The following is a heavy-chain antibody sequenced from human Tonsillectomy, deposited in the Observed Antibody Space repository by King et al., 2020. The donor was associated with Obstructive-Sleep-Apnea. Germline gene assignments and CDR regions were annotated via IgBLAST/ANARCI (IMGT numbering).Heavy chain of an antibody. V-gene: IGHV5-10-1*03. CDR2: IDPSDSYI. J-gene: IGHJ4*02. CDR1: GYSFTSYW. D-gene: IGHD3-16*01. Sequence: VQLVESGAEVKKPGESLRISCKGSGYSFTSYWISWVRQMSGKGLEWMGRIDPSDSYINYSPSFQGHVTISADKSISTVYLQWSSLKASDTAMYYCASRKSYGYDYWGQGTLVTVSS. CDR3: ASRKSYGYDY.